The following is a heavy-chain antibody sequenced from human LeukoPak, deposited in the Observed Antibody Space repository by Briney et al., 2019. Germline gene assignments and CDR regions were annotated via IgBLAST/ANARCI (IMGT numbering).Heavy chain of an antibody. D-gene: IGHD6-6*01. J-gene: IGHJ4*02. CDR1: GFTFSSYG. CDR2: ISSSSSTI. V-gene: IGHV3-48*04. Sequence: PGGSLRLSCAASGFTFSSYGMNWVRQAPGKGLEWVSCISSSSSTIYYADSVKGRFTISRDNAKNSLYLQMNSLRAEDTAVYYCARPKIAARQSVPFDYWGQGTLVTVSS. CDR3: ARPKIAARQSVPFDY.